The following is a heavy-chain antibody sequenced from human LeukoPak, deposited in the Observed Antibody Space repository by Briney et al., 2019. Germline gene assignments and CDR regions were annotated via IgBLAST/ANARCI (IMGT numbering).Heavy chain of an antibody. V-gene: IGHV3-53*01. CDR2: IYSGGST. Sequence: GGSLRLSCAASGFTVSSNYMSWVRRAPGKGLEWVSVIYSGGSTYYSDSVKGRFTISRDNSKNSLYLQMNSLRAEDTAVYYCARAIAVAGSFDYWGQGTLVTVSS. CDR3: ARAIAVAGSFDY. J-gene: IGHJ4*02. D-gene: IGHD6-19*01. CDR1: GFTVSSNY.